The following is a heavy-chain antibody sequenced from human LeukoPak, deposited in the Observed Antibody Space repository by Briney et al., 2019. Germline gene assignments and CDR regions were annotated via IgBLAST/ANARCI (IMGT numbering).Heavy chain of an antibody. Sequence: ASVKVSCKASGYTFTGYYMHWVRQAPGQGLEWMGWINPNSGGTNYAQKFQGRVTMTRDTSISTAYMELSRLRSDDTAVYYCARVRKAGIAAAGTGYWGQGTLVTVSS. J-gene: IGHJ4*02. D-gene: IGHD6-13*01. CDR1: GYTFTGYY. V-gene: IGHV1-2*02. CDR3: ARVRKAGIAAAGTGY. CDR2: INPNSGGT.